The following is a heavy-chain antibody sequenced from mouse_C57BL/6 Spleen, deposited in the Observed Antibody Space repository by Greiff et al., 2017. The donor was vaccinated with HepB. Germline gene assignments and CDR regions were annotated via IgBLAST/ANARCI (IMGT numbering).Heavy chain of an antibody. Sequence: EVQWVESGGGLVKPGGSLKLSCAASGFTFSSYAMSWVRQTPEKRLEWVATISDGGSYTYYPDNVKGRFTISRDNAKNDLYLQMSHLKSVDTAMYYCARDLTGFAYWGQGTLLTVSA. J-gene: IGHJ3*01. CDR3: ARDLTGFAY. CDR1: GFTFSSYA. V-gene: IGHV5-4*01. D-gene: IGHD1-1*01. CDR2: ISDGGSYT.